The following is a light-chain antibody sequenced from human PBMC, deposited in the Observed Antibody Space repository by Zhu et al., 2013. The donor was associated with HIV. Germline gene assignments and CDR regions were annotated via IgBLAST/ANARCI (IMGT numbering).Light chain of an antibody. V-gene: IGKV3-20*01. CDR1: QSVSSY. Sequence: EIVLTQSPATLSLSPGERATLSCRASQSVSSYLAWYQQKPGQAPRLLIYDASNRATGIPDRFSGSGSGTDFTLTITRLEPEDFAVYYCQQYDDSPRYAFGQGTKVEI. CDR2: DAS. CDR3: QQYDDSPRYA. J-gene: IGKJ2*01.